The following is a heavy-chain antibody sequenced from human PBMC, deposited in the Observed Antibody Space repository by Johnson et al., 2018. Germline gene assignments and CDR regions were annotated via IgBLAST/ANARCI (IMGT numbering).Heavy chain of an antibody. CDR3: AKDIAAGYYYYDARDV. V-gene: IGHV3-23*04. CDR1: GFTFSSYA. D-gene: IGHD6-13*01. J-gene: IGHJ6*02. CDR2: ISGSGGST. Sequence: VQLVQSGGGLVQPGGSLRLSCAASGFTFSSYAMSWVRQAPGKGLEWVSAISGSGGSTYYADSVKGRFTISRDNSKNSLYLQMNSLAEDTALYYGAKDIAAGYYYYDARDVWGQGTTVTVSS.